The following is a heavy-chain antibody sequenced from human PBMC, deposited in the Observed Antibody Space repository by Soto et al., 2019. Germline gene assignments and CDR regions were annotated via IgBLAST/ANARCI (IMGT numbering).Heavy chain of an antibody. J-gene: IGHJ4*02. CDR2: IYSGGST. CDR1: GFTFSSNY. D-gene: IGHD5-12*01. Sequence: EVQLVESGGGLVQPGGSLRLSCAASGFTFSSNYMSWVRQAPGKGLEWVSVIYSGGSTYYADSVKGRFTISRDNSKNTLYLQMNSLRAEDTAVYYCARFRRDGYPFDYWGQGTLVTVSS. CDR3: ARFRRDGYPFDY. V-gene: IGHV3-66*01.